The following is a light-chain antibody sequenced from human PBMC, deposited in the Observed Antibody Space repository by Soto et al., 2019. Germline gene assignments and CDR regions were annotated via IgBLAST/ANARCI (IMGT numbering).Light chain of an antibody. CDR2: EGS. V-gene: IGLV2-23*01. CDR1: SSDVVSYNL. CDR3: CSYAGSSTFV. J-gene: IGLJ1*01. Sequence: QSVLAQPASGSGSPGKYITISCTGTSSDVVSYNLVSWYQQHPGKAPQLMIYEGSKRPSGVSNRCSGSKSGNTASLTISGLQSEDEAEYYCCSYAGSSTFVFGTGTKVTV.